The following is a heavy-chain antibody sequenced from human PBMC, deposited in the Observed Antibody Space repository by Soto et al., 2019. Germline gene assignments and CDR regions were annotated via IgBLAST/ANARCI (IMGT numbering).Heavy chain of an antibody. J-gene: IGHJ5*02. Sequence: SETLSLTCTVSGGSISSSSYYWGWIRQPPGKGLEWIGSIYYSGSTYYNPSLKSRVTISVDTSKNQFSLKLSSVTAADTAVYYCARRPIEGYSYALNWFDPWGQGTPVTVSS. CDR1: GGSISSSSYY. CDR2: IYYSGST. CDR3: ARRPIEGYSYALNWFDP. D-gene: IGHD5-18*01. V-gene: IGHV4-39*01.